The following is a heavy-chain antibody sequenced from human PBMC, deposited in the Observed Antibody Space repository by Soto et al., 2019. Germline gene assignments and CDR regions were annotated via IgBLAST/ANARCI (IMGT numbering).Heavy chain of an antibody. CDR1: GGTFRSYT. CDR2: IIPILGIA. J-gene: IGHJ5*02. V-gene: IGHV1-69*02. Sequence: QVQLVQSGAEVKKPGSSVKVSCKASGGTFRSYTISWVRQAPGQGLEWMGRIIPILGIANYAQKFRGRVTITADKSTSTAYMELSSLRSEDTAVYYCARGVTMVRGVTSLNWFDPWGQGTLVTVSS. D-gene: IGHD3-10*01. CDR3: ARGVTMVRGVTSLNWFDP.